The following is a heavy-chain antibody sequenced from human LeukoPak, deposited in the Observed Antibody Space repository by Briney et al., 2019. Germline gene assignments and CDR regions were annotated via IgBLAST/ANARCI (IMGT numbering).Heavy chain of an antibody. D-gene: IGHD4-17*01. Sequence: PGGSLRLSSAASGFTCSSYEMNWVLQAPGKGLEWVSYISSSGSTIYYADSVKGRFTISRDNAKNSLYLQINSLRAEDTAVYYCARESRSDYAGLHYWGQGTLVTVSS. V-gene: IGHV3-48*03. J-gene: IGHJ4*02. CDR3: ARESRSDYAGLHY. CDR1: GFTCSSYE. CDR2: ISSSGSTI.